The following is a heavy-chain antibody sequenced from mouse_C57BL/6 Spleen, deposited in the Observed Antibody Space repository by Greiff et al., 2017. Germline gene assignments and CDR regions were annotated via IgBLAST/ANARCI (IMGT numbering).Heavy chain of an antibody. V-gene: IGHV1-64*01. D-gene: IGHD2-3*01. Sequence: VQLQQPGAELVKPGASVKLSCKASGYTFTSYWMHWVKQRPGQGLEWIGMIHPNSGSTNYNEKFKSKATLTVDKSSSTSYMQLSSLTSEDSAVYYCAKNSDGYYFDYWGQGTTLTVSS. CDR2: IHPNSGST. CDR3: AKNSDGYYFDY. J-gene: IGHJ2*01. CDR1: GYTFTSYW.